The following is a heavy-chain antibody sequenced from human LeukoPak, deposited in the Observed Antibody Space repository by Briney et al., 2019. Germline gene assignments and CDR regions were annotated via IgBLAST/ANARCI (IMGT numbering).Heavy chain of an antibody. J-gene: IGHJ3*02. CDR3: AKDLRVGYCSSTNCPEAFDI. CDR2: IRYDGSNK. D-gene: IGHD2-2*01. V-gene: IGHV3-30*02. CDR1: GFTFSSYG. Sequence: GGSPRLSCAASGFTFSSYGIHWARQAPGKGLEWVTFIRYDGSNKYYADSVKGRFTISRDNSKNTLYLQMNSLRAEDTAVYYCAKDLRVGYCSSTNCPEAFDIWGQGTMVTVSS.